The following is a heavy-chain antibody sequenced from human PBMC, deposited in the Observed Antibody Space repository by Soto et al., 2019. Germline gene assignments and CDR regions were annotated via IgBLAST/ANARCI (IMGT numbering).Heavy chain of an antibody. CDR1: GYSLTELS. Sequence: ASVKVSCKVSGYSLTELSMHWVRQAPGKGLEWMGGFDPVEGETSYAQKFQGRVTLTEDTSTDTATMELSSLRSEDTAVYYCATTYFYDSTGPAIDYWGQGTLVTVSS. CDR2: FDPVEGET. D-gene: IGHD3-22*01. CDR3: ATTYFYDSTGPAIDY. V-gene: IGHV1-24*01. J-gene: IGHJ4*02.